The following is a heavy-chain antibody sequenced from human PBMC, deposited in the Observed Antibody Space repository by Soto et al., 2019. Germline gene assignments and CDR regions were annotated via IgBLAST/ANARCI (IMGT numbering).Heavy chain of an antibody. J-gene: IGHJ4*02. CDR2: IIPNSGTT. CDR1: GGSFRNFV. Sequence: QVQLVQSGAAVKKPGSSVKVSCKASGGSFRNFVISWVRQAPGQGLEWMGGIIPNSGTTNYAQKFQGKVTITADESTSTAYMELSGLTSEDTSLYYCARDLGGEATIRFWGQGTLVTVSS. D-gene: IGHD3-16*01. CDR3: ARDLGGEATIRF. V-gene: IGHV1-69*01.